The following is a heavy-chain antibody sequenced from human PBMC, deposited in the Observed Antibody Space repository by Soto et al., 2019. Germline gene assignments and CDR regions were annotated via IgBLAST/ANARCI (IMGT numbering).Heavy chain of an antibody. J-gene: IGHJ6*03. CDR1: GYTFTSYD. V-gene: IGHV1-8*01. CDR3: ARGNNRWSFSLDCYYHYYPAF. D-gene: IGHD2-15*01. CDR2: MNPNSGNT. Sequence: GASVKVSCKASGYTFTSYDINWVRQATGQGLEWMGWMNPNSGNTGYAQKFQGRVTMTRNTSISTAYMELSSLRSEDTAVYYCARGNNRWSFSLDCYYHYYPAFRAKGTTVPVSS.